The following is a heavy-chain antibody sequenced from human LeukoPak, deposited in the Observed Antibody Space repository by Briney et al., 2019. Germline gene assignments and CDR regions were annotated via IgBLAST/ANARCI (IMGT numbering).Heavy chain of an antibody. Sequence: ASVKVSCKASGYTFTSYSFTWVRQAPGQGLEWMGWISAYNGNTKYAQNFQGRVTMTTDTSTSTAYMELRSLRSDDTAVYYCARTSYDILTGYYRRIDYWGQGALVTVSS. CDR2: ISAYNGNT. J-gene: IGHJ4*01. CDR1: GYTFTSYS. D-gene: IGHD3-9*01. V-gene: IGHV1-18*04. CDR3: ARTSYDILTGYYRRIDY.